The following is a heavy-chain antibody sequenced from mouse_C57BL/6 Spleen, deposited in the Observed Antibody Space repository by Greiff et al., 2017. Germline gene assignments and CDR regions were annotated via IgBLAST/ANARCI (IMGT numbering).Heavy chain of an antibody. Sequence: QVQLQQAGAELVKPGASVKMSCKASGYTFTSYWITWVKQRPGQGLEWIGDIYPGSGSTNYNEKFKSKATLTVDTSSSTAYMQLSSLTSEDSAVYYCAREAYYSNNPFAYWGQGTLVTVSA. D-gene: IGHD2-5*01. V-gene: IGHV1-55*01. CDR3: AREAYYSNNPFAY. CDR2: IYPGSGST. CDR1: GYTFTSYW. J-gene: IGHJ3*01.